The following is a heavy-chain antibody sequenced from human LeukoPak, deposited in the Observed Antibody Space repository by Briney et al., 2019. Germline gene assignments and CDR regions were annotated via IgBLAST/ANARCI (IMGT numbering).Heavy chain of an antibody. CDR1: GGSISSGGSGGYY. CDR2: IYYSGST. Sequence: SETLSLTCTVSGGSISSGGSGGYYWSWIRQHPGEGLEWIGYIYYSGSTNYNPSLNSRVTISVDTSKNQFSLKLSSVTAADTAVYYCARDRGDYLDYWGQGTLVTVSS. J-gene: IGHJ4*02. D-gene: IGHD3-10*01. V-gene: IGHV4-31*03. CDR3: ARDRGDYLDY.